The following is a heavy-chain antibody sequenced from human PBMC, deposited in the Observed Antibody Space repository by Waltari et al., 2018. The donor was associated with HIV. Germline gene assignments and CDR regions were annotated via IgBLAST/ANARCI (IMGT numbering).Heavy chain of an antibody. J-gene: IGHJ2*01. CDR2: VYHSGST. CDR1: GYSLHNDSN. Sequence: QVQLQESGPGLLMPSETLSLTCAVSGYSLHNDSNWGWIRQPPGKGLEWIGSVYHSGSTLHNPSLNSRVTISIDTSKSQFSLKLKSVTAADTAVYYCGRAGVVPALFDLWGRGTLVTVSS. CDR3: GRAGVVPALFDL. D-gene: IGHD2-2*01. V-gene: IGHV4-38-2*01.